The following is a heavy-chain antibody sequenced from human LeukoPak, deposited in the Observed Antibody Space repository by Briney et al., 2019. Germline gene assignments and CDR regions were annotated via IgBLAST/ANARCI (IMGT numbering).Heavy chain of an antibody. CDR1: GYTFTSYD. CDR3: VGSQFGVVPLPYYYYGMDV. V-gene: IGHV1-8*01. D-gene: IGHD3-3*01. J-gene: IGHJ6*02. CDR2: MNPNSGNT. Sequence: PSASVKVSCKASGYTFTSYDINWVRQATGQGLEWMGWMNPNSGNTGYAQKFQGRVTMTRNTSISTAYMELSSLRSEGTAVYYCVGSQFGVVPLPYYYYGMDVWGQGTTVTVSS.